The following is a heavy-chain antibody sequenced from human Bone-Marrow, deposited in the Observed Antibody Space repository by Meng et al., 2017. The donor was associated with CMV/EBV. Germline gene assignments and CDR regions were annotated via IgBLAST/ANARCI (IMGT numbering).Heavy chain of an antibody. J-gene: IGHJ6*02. CDR1: GFRFDNYA. CDR2: ITTYNGDT. V-gene: IGHV1-18*01. Sequence: ASVKVSCKASGFRFDNYAISWVRQVPGQGLEWMGWITTYNGDTEYAQSLQGRVTMTADTSTSTAYVEVRNLRSDDTAVYYCARDDNNHGMDVWGPGTTVTVSS. D-gene: IGHD5-24*01. CDR3: ARDDNNHGMDV.